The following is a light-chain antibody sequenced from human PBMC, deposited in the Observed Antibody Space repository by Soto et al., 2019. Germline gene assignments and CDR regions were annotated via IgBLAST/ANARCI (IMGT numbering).Light chain of an antibody. CDR1: QSVSSN. CDR3: QQYNNWPPRT. V-gene: IGKV3-15*01. Sequence: EIVMTQSPAPLSVSPGERATLSCRASQSVSSNLAWYQQKPGQAPRLLIYGASTRATGIPARFSGSGSGTEFTLTISSLQSEDFAVYYFQQYNNWPPRTFGQGTKVEIK. J-gene: IGKJ1*01. CDR2: GAS.